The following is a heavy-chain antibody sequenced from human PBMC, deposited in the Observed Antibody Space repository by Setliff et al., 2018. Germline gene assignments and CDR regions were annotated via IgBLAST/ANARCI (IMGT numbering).Heavy chain of an antibody. D-gene: IGHD3-10*01. CDR2: IKPDGSEG. V-gene: IGHV3-7*01. CDR3: ASTYSYGSGFGF. Sequence: GGSLRLSCAASRLSFSNYWMSWVRQAPGKGLEWVANIKPDGSEGYYVDPVKGRFTISRDNTKNSLYLQMNSLRAEDMAVYYCASTYSYGSGFGFWGQGTLVTVSS. CDR1: RLSFSNYW. J-gene: IGHJ4*02.